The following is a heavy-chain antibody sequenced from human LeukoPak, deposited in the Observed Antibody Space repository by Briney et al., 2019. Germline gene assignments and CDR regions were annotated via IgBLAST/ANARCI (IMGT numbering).Heavy chain of an antibody. Sequence: QVGGSLRLSCAASGLTFRNYAMTCGRGAPGEGLELGSVISASGRNRDYAGSVKGRFTISRENAETTLSLLMNSLRAADTTICYCAKLVGTGTTPTDYWGQGTLVTVS. CDR3: AKLVGTGTTPTDY. J-gene: IGHJ4*02. V-gene: IGHV3-23*01. CDR1: GLTFRNYA. D-gene: IGHD1-1*01. CDR2: ISASGRNR.